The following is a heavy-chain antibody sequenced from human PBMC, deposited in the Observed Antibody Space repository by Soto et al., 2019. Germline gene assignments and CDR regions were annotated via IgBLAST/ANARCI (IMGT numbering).Heavy chain of an antibody. D-gene: IGHD3-16*01. CDR3: ARGWGRFDP. J-gene: IGHJ5*02. CDR2: IGTSDDTK. CDR1: GFTFSDYY. V-gene: IGHV3-11*01. Sequence: QVQLVESGGGLVKPGGSLRLSCAASGFTFSDYYMSWLRRAAGKGLEWVSYIGTSDDTKYYADSVKGRFTISRDNAKSSLDLQMNSLRAEDTAVYYCARGWGRFDPWGQGTLVTVSS.